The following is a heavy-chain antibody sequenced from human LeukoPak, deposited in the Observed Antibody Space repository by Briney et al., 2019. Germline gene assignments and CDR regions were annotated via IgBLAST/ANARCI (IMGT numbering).Heavy chain of an antibody. Sequence: PGGSLRLSCAASGFTFSTYAMSWVPQAPGKGLEWVSVISGSGASTYYADSVKGRFTISRDNAKNTLYLQMNSLRAEDTALYYCANHRGYSSDGMDVWGPGTTVTVSS. V-gene: IGHV3-23*01. D-gene: IGHD5-18*01. J-gene: IGHJ6*02. CDR1: GFTFSTYA. CDR3: ANHRGYSSDGMDV. CDR2: ISGSGAST.